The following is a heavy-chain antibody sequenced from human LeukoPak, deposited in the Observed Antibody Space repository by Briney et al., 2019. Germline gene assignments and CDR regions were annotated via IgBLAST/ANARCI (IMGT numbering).Heavy chain of an antibody. J-gene: IGHJ6*02. V-gene: IGHV4-4*07. CDR1: GVSISPYY. CDR3: ARNEVGTTVYGMDV. Sequence: SETLSLTCTVSGVSISPYYWSWIRQPAGKGLEWIGRMSVSGTTNYNPSLKSRVTMSLDTSKNQFSLKLSSVTAADTAVYYCARNEVGTTVYGMDVWGQGTTVTVS. D-gene: IGHD1-26*01. CDR2: MSVSGTT.